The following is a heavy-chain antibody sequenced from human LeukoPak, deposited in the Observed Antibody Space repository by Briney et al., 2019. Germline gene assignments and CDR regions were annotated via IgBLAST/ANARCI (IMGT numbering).Heavy chain of an antibody. J-gene: IGHJ3*02. Sequence: SETLSLTCTVSDGSISSYYWSWIRQPPGKGLEWIGYIYHSGSTNYNPSLKSRVTMSIDTSKNQFSLKLSSVTAADTAVYFCSSGYLYAFDIWGQGTMVTVSS. CDR2: IYHSGST. CDR3: SSGYLYAFDI. D-gene: IGHD3-22*01. CDR1: DGSISSYY. V-gene: IGHV4-59*01.